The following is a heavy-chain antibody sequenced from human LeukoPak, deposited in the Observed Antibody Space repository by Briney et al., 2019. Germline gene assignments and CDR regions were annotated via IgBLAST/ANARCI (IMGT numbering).Heavy chain of an antibody. D-gene: IGHD1-26*01. V-gene: IGHV3-30-3*01. CDR1: GFTFSSYA. CDR3: ARDFSGSYYGTTDYGMDV. CDR2: ISYDGSNK. J-gene: IGHJ6*02. Sequence: GRSLRLSCAASGFTFSSYAMHWVRQAPGKGLEWVAVISYDGSNKYYADSVKGRFTISRDNSKNTLYLQMNSLRAEDTAVYYCARDFSGSYYGTTDYGMDVWGQGTTDTDSS.